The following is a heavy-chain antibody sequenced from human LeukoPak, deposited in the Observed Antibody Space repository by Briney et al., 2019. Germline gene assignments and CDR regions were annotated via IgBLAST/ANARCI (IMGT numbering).Heavy chain of an antibody. CDR1: GFTFCISA. J-gene: IGHJ4*02. CDR3: AKGHGDY. CDR2: ISGSGGST. V-gene: IGHV3-23*01. Sequence: GGSLRLSCAAPGFTFCISAMGWGRQAPGKGLEWVSAISGSGGSTYYADSVKGRFTISRENFKNTLYLQMNSLRADDRAGSYCAKGHGDYWGQGTLVTVSS.